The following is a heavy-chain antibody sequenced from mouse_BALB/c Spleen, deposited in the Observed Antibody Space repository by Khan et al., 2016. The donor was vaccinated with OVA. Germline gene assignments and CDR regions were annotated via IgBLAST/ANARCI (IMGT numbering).Heavy chain of an antibody. Sequence: EVQLQESGPGLVKPSQSLSLTCSVTGYSITSGYYWNWIRQFPGNILEWMGYIRYDGTNNYNPSLKNRISITRDTSKNQFFLKLNSVTTEDTATDYCARDYNGSSGYFDDWGAGTTVTVSS. D-gene: IGHD1-1*01. J-gene: IGHJ1*01. CDR3: ARDYNGSSGYFDD. CDR1: GYSITSGYY. V-gene: IGHV3-6*02. CDR2: IRYDGTN.